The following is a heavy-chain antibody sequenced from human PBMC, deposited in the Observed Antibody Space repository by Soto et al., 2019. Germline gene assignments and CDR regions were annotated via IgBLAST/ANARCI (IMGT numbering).Heavy chain of an antibody. D-gene: IGHD3-22*01. J-gene: IGHJ2*01. CDR3: ARDHYYDSSGYYSFWHWYFDL. V-gene: IGHV3-48*02. CDR1: GFTFSSYS. Sequence: GGSLRLSCAASGFTFSSYSMNWVRQAPGKGLEWVSYISSSSSTIYYADSVKGRFTISRDNAKNSLYLQMNSLRDEDTAVYYCARDHYYDSSGYYSFWHWYFDLWGRGTLVTVSS. CDR2: ISSSSSTI.